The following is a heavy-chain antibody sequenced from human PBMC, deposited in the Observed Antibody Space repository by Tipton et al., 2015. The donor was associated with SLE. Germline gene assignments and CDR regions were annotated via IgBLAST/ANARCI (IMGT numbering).Heavy chain of an antibody. CDR2: IYYSGST. V-gene: IGHV4-61*01. CDR1: GGSVSSGSFY. Sequence: TLSLTCTVSGGSVSSGSFYWSWIRQPPGKGLEWIGYIYYSGSTNYNPSLKSRVTISVDTSKNQFSLKLSSVTAADTAVYYCARAGRMHYFDSSGYYTHWGQGTRVTVSS. D-gene: IGHD3-22*01. J-gene: IGHJ4*02. CDR3: ARAGRMHYFDSSGYYTH.